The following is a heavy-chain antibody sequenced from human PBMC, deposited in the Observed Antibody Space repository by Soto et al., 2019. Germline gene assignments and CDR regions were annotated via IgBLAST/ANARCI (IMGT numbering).Heavy chain of an antibody. CDR2: ISPHKGNT. Sequence: QVQLVQSGAELKKPGASVKVSCKASGYTFSNYDISWVRQAPGQGLEWMGWISPHKGNTNSAQKVRDRITLTTDTSTSTAYMELRSLRSDDTAVYYCARDFSTVRGVSLDCFDFWGQGTLVTVSS. D-gene: IGHD3-10*01. J-gene: IGHJ4*02. CDR3: ARDFSTVRGVSLDCFDF. CDR1: GYTFSNYD. V-gene: IGHV1-18*04.